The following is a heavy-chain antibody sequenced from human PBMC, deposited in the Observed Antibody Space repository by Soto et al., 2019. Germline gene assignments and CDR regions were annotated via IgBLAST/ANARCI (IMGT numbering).Heavy chain of an antibody. CDR1: GFTFSSYG. CDR3: AREKYSGYESRYYYMDV. V-gene: IGHV3-33*01. D-gene: IGHD5-12*01. CDR2: IWYDGSNK. J-gene: IGHJ6*03. Sequence: PGGSLRLSCAASGFTFSSYGMHWVRQAPGKGLEWVAVIWYDGSNKYHADSVKGRFTISRDNSKNTLYLQMNSLRAEDTAVYYCAREKYSGYESRYYYMDVWGKGTTVTVSS.